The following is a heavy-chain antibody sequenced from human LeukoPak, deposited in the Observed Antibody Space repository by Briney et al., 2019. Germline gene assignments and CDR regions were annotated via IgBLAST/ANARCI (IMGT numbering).Heavy chain of an antibody. Sequence: GGSLRLSCAASGFTFSVYNMNWVRQAPGKGLEWVSAISGSGGSTYYADSVKGRFTISRDNSKNTLYLQMNSLRAEDTAVYYCAKLTAGVFDYWGQGTLVTVSS. CDR3: AKLTAGVFDY. J-gene: IGHJ4*02. CDR1: GFTFSVYN. D-gene: IGHD2-8*02. V-gene: IGHV3-23*01. CDR2: ISGSGGST.